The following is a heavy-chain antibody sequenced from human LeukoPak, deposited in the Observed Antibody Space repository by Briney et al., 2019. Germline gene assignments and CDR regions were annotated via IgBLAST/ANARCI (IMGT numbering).Heavy chain of an antibody. Sequence: ASVKVSCKPSGYTFTSYGISWVRQAPGQGLEWMGWISAYNGNTNYAQKLQGRVTMTTDTSTSTAYMELRSLRSDDTAVYYCARDRGTGYYDFWSGYKYWGQGTLVTVSS. CDR3: ARDRGTGYYDFWSGYKY. D-gene: IGHD3-3*01. J-gene: IGHJ4*02. V-gene: IGHV1-18*01. CDR2: ISAYNGNT. CDR1: GYTFTSYG.